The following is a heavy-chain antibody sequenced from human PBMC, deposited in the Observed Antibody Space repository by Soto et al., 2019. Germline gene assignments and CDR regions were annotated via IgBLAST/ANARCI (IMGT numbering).Heavy chain of an antibody. V-gene: IGHV3-7*05. CDR1: GFTFSSYW. D-gene: IGHD6-13*01. J-gene: IGHJ3*02. CDR2: IKQDESKR. CDR3: ARDSSPSYSSRWYDAFDI. Sequence: EVQLVESGGGLVQPGGSLRLSCAASGFTFSSYWMTRVRQAPGKGLEWVANIKQDESKRYYVDSVEGRFTISRDNAKNSLFLQMNSLRAEDTAVYYCARDSSPSYSSRWYDAFDIWGQGTMVTVSS.